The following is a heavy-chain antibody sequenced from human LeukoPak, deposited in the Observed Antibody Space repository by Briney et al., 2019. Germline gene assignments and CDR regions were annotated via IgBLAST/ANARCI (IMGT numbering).Heavy chain of an antibody. Sequence: GGSLRLSCAASGFTFSSYFLNWVRQAPGKGLEWVAKIHPDGSDKYYVDSVKGRFTISRDNAKSSLHLQMNSLRAEDTAVYYCARVRGDYGGISDYWGQGTLVTVSS. CDR1: GFTFSSYF. CDR3: ARVRGDYGGISDY. J-gene: IGHJ4*02. D-gene: IGHD4-23*01. CDR2: IHPDGSDK. V-gene: IGHV3-7*05.